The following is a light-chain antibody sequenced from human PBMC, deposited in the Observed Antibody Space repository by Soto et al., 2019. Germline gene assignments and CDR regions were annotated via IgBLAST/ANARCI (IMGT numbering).Light chain of an antibody. J-gene: IGKJ4*01. V-gene: IGKV3-15*01. Sequence: EILLTQSPVTLSVSPGARATLSCRASQSLTSNLAWYQQRPGQAPRLLIYDTSTRATDVPARFRGSGSGTEFTLTIASLQSEPFAVYYYQQYNHWPCMLSFGGGTRVEL. CDR1: QSLTSN. CDR3: QQYNHWPCMLS. CDR2: DTS.